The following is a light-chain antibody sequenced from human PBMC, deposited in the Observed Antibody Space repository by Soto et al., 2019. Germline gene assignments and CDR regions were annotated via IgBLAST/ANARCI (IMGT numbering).Light chain of an antibody. CDR3: QQYSRHSPGT. Sequence: DIQPTQSPSTLSAYVRDRVTVTCRASQTISGWLAWYQQKPGKAPKLLIYDASTLESGVPSRFSGSGSGTEFTLTISNLQPDDFATYYCQQYSRHSPGTCGQGTKVDI. CDR2: DAS. V-gene: IGKV1-5*01. CDR1: QTISGW. J-gene: IGKJ1*01.